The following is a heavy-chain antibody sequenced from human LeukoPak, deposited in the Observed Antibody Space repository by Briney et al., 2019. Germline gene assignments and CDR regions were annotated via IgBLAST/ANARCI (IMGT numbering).Heavy chain of an antibody. V-gene: IGHV4-39*01. Sequence: SETLSLTCTVSGGSISSSSYYWGWIRQPPGKGLEWIGSIYYSGSTYYNPSLKSRVTISVDTSKNQFSLKLSSVTAADTAVYYCASSGYDYGLRVDYWGQGTLVTVSS. D-gene: IGHD5-12*01. J-gene: IGHJ4*02. CDR2: IYYSGST. CDR3: ASSGYDYGLRVDY. CDR1: GGSISSSSYY.